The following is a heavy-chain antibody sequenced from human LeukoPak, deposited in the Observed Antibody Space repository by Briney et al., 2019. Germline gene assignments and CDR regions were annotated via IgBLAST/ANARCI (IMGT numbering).Heavy chain of an antibody. Sequence: ASVKVSCKVSGYTLTELSMHWVRQAPGKGLEWMGGFDPEDGETIYAQKFQGRVTMTEDTSTDTAYMELSSLRSEDTAEYYCATGPAVAGYFDYWGQGTLVTVSS. CDR1: GYTLTELS. J-gene: IGHJ4*02. CDR3: ATGPAVAGYFDY. CDR2: FDPEDGET. V-gene: IGHV1-24*01. D-gene: IGHD6-19*01.